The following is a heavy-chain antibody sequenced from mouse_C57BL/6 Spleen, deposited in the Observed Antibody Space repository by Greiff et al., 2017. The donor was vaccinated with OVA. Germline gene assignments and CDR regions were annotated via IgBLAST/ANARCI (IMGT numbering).Heavy chain of an antibody. V-gene: IGHV1-72*01. CDR3: ARLGKIYDGYIYWYFDV. CDR2: IDPHSGGT. J-gene: IGHJ1*03. D-gene: IGHD2-3*01. Sequence: QVQLQQPGAELVKPGASVKLSCKASGYTFTSYWMHWVKQRPGRGLAWIGRIDPHSGGTKYNAKFKSKSTLSVAKPSSPAYMQLSSLTSEDSAVYYCARLGKIYDGYIYWYFDVWGTGTTVTVSS. CDR1: GYTFTSYW.